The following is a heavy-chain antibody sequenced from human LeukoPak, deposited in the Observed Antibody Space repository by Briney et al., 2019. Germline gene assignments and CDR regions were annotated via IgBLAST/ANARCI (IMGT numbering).Heavy chain of an antibody. CDR3: AGVRSTVGWRSFDY. D-gene: IGHD4-23*01. CDR1: GSISSYY. Sequence: KASETLSLTCTVSGSISSYYWSWIRQPPGKGLGWIGHSYYTGSPNYNPSLKSRVTISVDTPKNQFSLKLSSVTAADTAVYYCAGVRSTVGWRSFDYWGQGTLVTVSS. CDR2: SYYTGSP. V-gene: IGHV4-59*08. J-gene: IGHJ4*02.